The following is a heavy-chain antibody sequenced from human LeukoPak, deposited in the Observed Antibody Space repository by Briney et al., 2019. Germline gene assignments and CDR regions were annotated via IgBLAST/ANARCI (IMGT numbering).Heavy chain of an antibody. CDR1: GFTFSSYA. V-gene: IGHV3-21*01. D-gene: IGHD3-22*01. J-gene: IGHJ3*02. CDR2: ISSSSYI. CDR3: ARDYYDSSGYYGAAAFDI. Sequence: GGSLRLSCAASGFTFSSYAMSWVRQAPGRGLEWVSSISSSSYIYYADSVKGRFTISRDDAKNSLYLQMNSLRAEDTAVYYCARDYYDSSGYYGAAAFDIWGQGTMVTVSS.